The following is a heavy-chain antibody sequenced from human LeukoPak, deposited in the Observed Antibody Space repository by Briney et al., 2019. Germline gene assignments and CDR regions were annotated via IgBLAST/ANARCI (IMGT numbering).Heavy chain of an antibody. D-gene: IGHD5-18*01. Sequence: SETLSLTCAVYGGSFSGYYWSWIRQPPGKGLEWIGAINHSGSTNYNPSLKSRVTISVDTSKNQFSLKLSSVTAADTAVYYCARVNRGYSYVVDVFDFWGQGTMVTVSS. CDR1: GGSFSGYY. CDR2: INHSGST. J-gene: IGHJ3*01. CDR3: ARVNRGYSYVVDVFDF. V-gene: IGHV4-34*01.